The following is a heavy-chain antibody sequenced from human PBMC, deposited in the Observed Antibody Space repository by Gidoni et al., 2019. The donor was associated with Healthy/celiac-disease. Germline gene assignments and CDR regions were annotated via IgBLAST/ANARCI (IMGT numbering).Heavy chain of an antibody. J-gene: IGHJ3*02. CDR1: GGTFSSYA. V-gene: IGHV1-69*01. D-gene: IGHD2-21*02. CDR2: IIPNFGKA. CDR3: ARGSGAYCGGDCYSENAFDI. Sequence: QVQLVQSGAEVKKPGSSVKVSCKASGGTFSSYAISWVRQAPGQGLEWMGGIIPNFGKANYAQKFQGRGTITADESTSTAYMELSSLRSEDTAVYYCARGSGAYCGGDCYSENAFDIWGQGTMVTVSS.